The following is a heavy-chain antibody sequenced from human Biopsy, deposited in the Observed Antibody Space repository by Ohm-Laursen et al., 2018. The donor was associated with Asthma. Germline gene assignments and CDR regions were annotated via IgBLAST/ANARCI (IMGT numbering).Heavy chain of an antibody. Sequence: SSVKVPCKASGGSFSNFAFSWVRQAPGHGLEWMGTILTKFDITSYAEKFQGRVTITADKSTSTTYMELSRLRSEDTAVYYCARSYDTDSYPVLVLDYWGQGTLVTVSS. CDR3: ARSYDTDSYPVLVLDY. CDR1: GGSFSNFA. V-gene: IGHV1-69*04. CDR2: ILTKFDIT. D-gene: IGHD3-22*01. J-gene: IGHJ4*02.